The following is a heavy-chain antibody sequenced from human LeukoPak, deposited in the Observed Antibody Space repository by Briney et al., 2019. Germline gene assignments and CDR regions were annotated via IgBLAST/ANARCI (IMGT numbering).Heavy chain of an antibody. CDR3: ARTVYDSGEYFDP. V-gene: IGHV4-59*01. Sequence: SETLSLTCTVSGGSISSYSWSWIRQPPGKGLEWIGYIYYSGSANYNPSLKSRVTISVDTSKNQFSLNLSSVTAADTAVYYCARTVYDSGEYFDPWGQGTLVTVSS. D-gene: IGHD3-22*01. CDR1: GGSISSYS. J-gene: IGHJ5*02. CDR2: IYYSGSA.